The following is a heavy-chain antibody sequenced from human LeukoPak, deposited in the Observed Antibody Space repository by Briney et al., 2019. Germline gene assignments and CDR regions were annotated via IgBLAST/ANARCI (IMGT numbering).Heavy chain of an antibody. V-gene: IGHV3-53*01. CDR2: IYSGGST. Sequence: GGSLRLSCAASGFTVSSNYMSWVRQAPGKGLEWVSVIYSGGSTYYADSVKGRFTISRDNPKNTLYLQMNSLRAEDTAVYYCAREGGVTNYYGSGSYYRGFDYWGQGTLVTVSS. CDR3: AREGGVTNYYGSGSYYRGFDY. J-gene: IGHJ4*02. CDR1: GFTVSSNY. D-gene: IGHD3-10*01.